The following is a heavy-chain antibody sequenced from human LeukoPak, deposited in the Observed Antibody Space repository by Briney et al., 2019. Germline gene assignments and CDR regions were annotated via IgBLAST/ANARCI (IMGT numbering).Heavy chain of an antibody. J-gene: IGHJ6*03. V-gene: IGHV4-61*02. D-gene: IGHD2-2*01. CDR1: GGSISSGSYY. CDR2: IYTSGST. CDR3: AREVGYCSSTSCLWGHYYYYYYMDV. Sequence: SQTLSLTCTVSGGSISSGSYYWGWIRQPAGKGLEWIGRIYTSGSTNYNPSLKSRVTISVDTSKNQFSLKLSSVTAADTAVYYCAREVGYCSSTSCLWGHYYYYYYMDVWGKGTTVTVSS.